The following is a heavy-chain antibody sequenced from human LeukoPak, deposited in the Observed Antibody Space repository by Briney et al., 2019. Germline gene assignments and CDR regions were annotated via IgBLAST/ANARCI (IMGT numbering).Heavy chain of an antibody. CDR2: ISPYNGDT. V-gene: IGHV1-18*01. D-gene: IGHD2-15*01. CDR1: AYTFTNYG. CDR3: ARASAQWSDY. Sequence: ASVTVSCKASAYTFTNYGISWVRQAPGQGLEWMGWISPYNGDTNYAETFQGRVTFTTDTSTSTAYMEVRSLRSDDTAIYYCARASAQWSDYWGQGTLVTVSS. J-gene: IGHJ4*02.